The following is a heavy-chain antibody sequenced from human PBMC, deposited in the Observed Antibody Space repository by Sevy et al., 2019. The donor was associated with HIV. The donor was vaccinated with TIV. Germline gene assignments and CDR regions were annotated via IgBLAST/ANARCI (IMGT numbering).Heavy chain of an antibody. CDR1: DGSFSGYY. CDR3: ARSPPVVVVPGAPSWFDP. V-gene: IGHV4-34*01. J-gene: IGHJ5*02. CDR2: INESGIT. Sequence: SETLSLTCAVHDGSFSGYYWNWIRQLPGKGLEWIGEINESGITYYNPSPKRRFTISVDTSKKQFSLRLNSVTAVDSAGYFCARSPPVVVVPGAPSWFDPWGQGTLVTVSS. D-gene: IGHD2-2*01.